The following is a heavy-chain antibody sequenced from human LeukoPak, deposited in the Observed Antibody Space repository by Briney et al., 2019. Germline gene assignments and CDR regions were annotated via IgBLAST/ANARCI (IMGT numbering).Heavy chain of an antibody. J-gene: IGHJ4*02. Sequence: ASVKVSCKASGYTFTSYDINWVRQATGQGLEWMGWMNPNSGNTGYAQKLQGRVTLTRNNSINTAYMELSRRRSEETAVYYCARGPYDSSGYRFDSWGQGTLVTVSS. CDR2: MNPNSGNT. D-gene: IGHD3-22*01. V-gene: IGHV1-8*01. CDR3: ARGPYDSSGYRFDS. CDR1: GYTFTSYD.